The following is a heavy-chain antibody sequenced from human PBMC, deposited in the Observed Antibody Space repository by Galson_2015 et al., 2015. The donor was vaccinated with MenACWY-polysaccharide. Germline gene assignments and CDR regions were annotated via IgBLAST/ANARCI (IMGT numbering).Heavy chain of an antibody. CDR3: TTPPSGRNVVAGTPGD. CDR1: GFTFSDAW. Sequence: SLRLSCAASGFTFSDAWMSWVRQAPGEGLEWVGRVKSETDGGTIDYAAPVKGRFTISRDDSKNTLYLQMNSLKTEDTAVYYCTTPPSGRNVVAGTPGDWGQGTLVTVSS. V-gene: IGHV3-15*01. D-gene: IGHD6-19*01. CDR2: VKSETDGGTI. J-gene: IGHJ4*02.